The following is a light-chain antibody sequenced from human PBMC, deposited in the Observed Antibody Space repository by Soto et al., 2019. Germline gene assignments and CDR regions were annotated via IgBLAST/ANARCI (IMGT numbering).Light chain of an antibody. Sequence: EIVLPQSPGTLSLSPGERATLSCRASQSVSSIYLAWYQQKPGQAPSLLIYATSSRATGIPDRFSGSGSGTDFTLTISRLEPEDFAVFYCQHYDSLPITFGQGTRLEIK. CDR3: QHYDSLPIT. CDR2: ATS. CDR1: QSVSSIY. J-gene: IGKJ5*01. V-gene: IGKV3-20*01.